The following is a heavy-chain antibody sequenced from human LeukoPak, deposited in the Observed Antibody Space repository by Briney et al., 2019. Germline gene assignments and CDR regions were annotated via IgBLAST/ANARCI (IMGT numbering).Heavy chain of an antibody. V-gene: IGHV4-31*03. CDR3: ARVGYYDSSGYPSPLLDY. Sequence: PSQTLSLTCTVSGGSISSGGYYWSWIRQHPGKGLEWIGNIYYSGSTYYNPSLKSRVTISVDTSKNQFSLKLSSVTAADTAVYYCARVGYYDSSGYPSPLLDYWGQGTLVTVSS. D-gene: IGHD3-22*01. J-gene: IGHJ4*02. CDR2: IYYSGST. CDR1: GGSISSGGYY.